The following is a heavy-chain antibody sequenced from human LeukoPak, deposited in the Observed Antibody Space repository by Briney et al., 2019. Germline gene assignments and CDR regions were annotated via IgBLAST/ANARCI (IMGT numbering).Heavy chain of an antibody. Sequence: GSLRLSCAASGFTVRSNYMSWVRQAPGKGLEWVSVIYSGGCTYYADSVKGRFTISRDNSKNTLYLQMNSLRAEDTAVYYCASPIVGATTGGYWGQGTLVTVSS. V-gene: IGHV3-53*01. D-gene: IGHD1-26*01. J-gene: IGHJ4*02. CDR3: ASPIVGATTGGY. CDR2: IYSGGCT. CDR1: GFTVRSNY.